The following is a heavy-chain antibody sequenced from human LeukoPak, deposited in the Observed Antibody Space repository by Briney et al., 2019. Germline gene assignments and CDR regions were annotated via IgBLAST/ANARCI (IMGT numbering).Heavy chain of an antibody. Sequence: KPSETLSLTCTVSGDSISSSSYYWGWIRQPPGKGLEWIGSIYYSGSTYYNPSLKSRVTISVDTSKNQFSLKLSSVTAADTAVYYCARLTAYYDSSGYYLDYWGQGTLVTVSS. CDR2: IYYSGST. CDR3: ARLTAYYDSSGYYLDY. V-gene: IGHV4-39*01. D-gene: IGHD3-22*01. CDR1: GDSISSSSYY. J-gene: IGHJ4*02.